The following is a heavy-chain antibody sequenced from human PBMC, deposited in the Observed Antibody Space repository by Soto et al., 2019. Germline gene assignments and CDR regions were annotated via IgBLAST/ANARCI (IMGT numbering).Heavy chain of an antibody. CDR3: ARGGMLTHYYYYYGMDV. CDR1: GFTFSSYA. J-gene: IGHJ6*02. D-gene: IGHD3-10*02. CDR2: ISYHGSNK. V-gene: IGHV3-30-3*01. Sequence: QVQLVESGGGVVQPGRSLRLSCAASGFTFSSYAMHWVRQAPGKGLEWGAVISYHGSNKYYADSVKGRFTISRDNSKNTLYLQMNSLRAEDTAVYYCARGGMLTHYYYYYGMDVWGQGTTVTVSS.